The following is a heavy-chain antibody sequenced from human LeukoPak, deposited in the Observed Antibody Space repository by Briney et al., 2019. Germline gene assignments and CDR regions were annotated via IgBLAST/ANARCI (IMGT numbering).Heavy chain of an antibody. J-gene: IGHJ6*03. Sequence: SETLSLTCTVSGGSISSSSYYWGWIRQPPGKGLEWIGSIHYSGSTNYNPSLKSRVTISVDTSKNQFSLKLSSVTAADTAVYYCARGYCSGGSCYSYYYYNYMDVWGKGATVTVSS. CDR3: ARGYCSGGSCYSYYYYNYMDV. D-gene: IGHD2-15*01. CDR2: IHYSGST. V-gene: IGHV4-39*07. CDR1: GGSISSSSYY.